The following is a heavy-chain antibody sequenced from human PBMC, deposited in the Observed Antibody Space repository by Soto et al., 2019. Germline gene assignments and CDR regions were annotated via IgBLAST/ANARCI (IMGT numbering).Heavy chain of an antibody. CDR1: GGSISSGGYY. D-gene: IGHD2-2*01. CDR2: IYYSGST. CDR3: ARDVPGLGHAFDI. V-gene: IGHV4-31*03. Sequence: QVQLQESGPGLVKPSQTLSLTCTVSGGSISSGGYYWSWIRQHPGKGLEWIGYIYYSGSTYYNPSLKRRVTISVDTSKNQFALKLSSVTAADTAVYYGARDVPGLGHAFDIWGQGTMVTGSS. J-gene: IGHJ3*02.